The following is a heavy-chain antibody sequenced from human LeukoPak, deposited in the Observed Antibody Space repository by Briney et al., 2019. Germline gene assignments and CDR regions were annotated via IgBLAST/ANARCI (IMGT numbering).Heavy chain of an antibody. Sequence: GGSLRLSCAASGFTFSSYSVNWVRQAPGKGLEWISSISSSSSTIDYADSVKGRFTISRDNAKNSLYLQMNSLRAEDTAVYYCASQWLVFDYWGQGTLVTVSS. CDR1: GFTFSSYS. CDR3: ASQWLVFDY. D-gene: IGHD3-22*01. J-gene: IGHJ4*02. CDR2: ISSSSSTI. V-gene: IGHV3-48*01.